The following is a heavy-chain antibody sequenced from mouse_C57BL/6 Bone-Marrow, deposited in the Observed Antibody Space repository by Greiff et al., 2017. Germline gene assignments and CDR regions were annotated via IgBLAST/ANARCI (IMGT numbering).Heavy chain of an antibody. Sequence: VQLQQSGSELVKPGASVKISCKASGYAFSSSWMNWVKQRPGKGLEWIGRIYPGDGDTNYNGKFKGKATLTADKSSSTAYMQLSSLTSEDSAVYFCARYLLDVWGTGTTVTVSS. D-gene: IGHD5-1*01. CDR1: GYAFSSSW. J-gene: IGHJ1*03. CDR3: ARYLLDV. V-gene: IGHV1-82*01. CDR2: IYPGDGDT.